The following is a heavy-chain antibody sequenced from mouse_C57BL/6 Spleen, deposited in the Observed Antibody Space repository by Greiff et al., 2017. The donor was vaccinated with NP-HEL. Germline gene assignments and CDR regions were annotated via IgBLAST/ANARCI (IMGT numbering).Heavy chain of an antibody. J-gene: IGHJ4*01. V-gene: IGHV1-64*01. CDR2: IHPNSGST. D-gene: IGHD2-5*01. CDR3: ARGYYSNYRYAMDY. CDR1: GYTFTSYW. Sequence: VQLQQPGAELVKPGASVKLSCKASGYTFTSYWMHWVKQRPGQGLEWIGMIHPNSGSTNYNEKFKSKATLTVDKSSSTAYMQLSRLTSEDSAVYYCARGYYSNYRYAMDYWGQGTSVTVSS.